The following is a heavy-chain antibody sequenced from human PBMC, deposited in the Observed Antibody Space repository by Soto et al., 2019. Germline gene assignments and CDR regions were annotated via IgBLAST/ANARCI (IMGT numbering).Heavy chain of an antibody. CDR3: VRGGWGGYDTSGAFDI. CDR2: IYYSGST. Sequence: PSETLSLTCTVSGGSISSYYWSRIRQPPGKGLEWIGYIYYSGSTNYNPSLKSRVTISVDTSKNQFSLKLSSVTAADTAVYYCVRGGWGGYDTSGAFDIWGQGTMVTVSS. CDR1: GGSISSYY. D-gene: IGHD5-12*01. J-gene: IGHJ3*02. V-gene: IGHV4-59*01.